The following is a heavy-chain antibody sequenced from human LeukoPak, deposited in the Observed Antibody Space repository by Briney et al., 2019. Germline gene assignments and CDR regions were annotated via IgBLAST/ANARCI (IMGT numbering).Heavy chain of an antibody. CDR2: IYYSGST. J-gene: IGHJ3*02. CDR1: GGSISSSSYY. Sequence: SETLSLTCTVSGGSISSSSYYWSWIRQPPGKGLEWIGYIYYSGSTNYNPSLKSRVTISVDTSKNQFSLKLSSVTAADTAVYYCARVSGLDAFDIWGQGTMVTVSS. CDR3: ARVSGLDAFDI. V-gene: IGHV4-61*05. D-gene: IGHD3-9*01.